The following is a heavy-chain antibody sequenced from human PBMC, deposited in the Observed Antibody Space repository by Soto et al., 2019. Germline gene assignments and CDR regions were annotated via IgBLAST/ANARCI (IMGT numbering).Heavy chain of an antibody. D-gene: IGHD6-6*01. Sequence: ASVKVSCKASGGTFSSYTISWVRQAPGQGLEWMGRIIPILGIANYAQKFQGRVTITADKSTSTAYKELSSLRSEDTSVYYCARDWAYSSSSPCFDPWGQGTLFTVSS. J-gene: IGHJ5*02. CDR1: GGTFSSYT. CDR3: ARDWAYSSSSPCFDP. CDR2: IIPILGIA. V-gene: IGHV1-69*04.